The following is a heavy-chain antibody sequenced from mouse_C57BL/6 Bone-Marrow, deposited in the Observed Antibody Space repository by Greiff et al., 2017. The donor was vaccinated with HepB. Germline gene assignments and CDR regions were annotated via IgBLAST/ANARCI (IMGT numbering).Heavy chain of an antibody. D-gene: IGHD2-4*01. CDR2: INYDGSST. V-gene: IGHV5-16*01. Sequence: DVKLVESEGGLVQPGSSMKLSCTASGFTFSDYYMAWVRQVPEKGLEWVANINYDGSSTYYLDSLKSRFIISRDNAKNILYLQMSSLKSEDTATYYCARGDDSLFDYWGQGTTLTVSS. J-gene: IGHJ2*01. CDR1: GFTFSDYY. CDR3: ARGDDSLFDY.